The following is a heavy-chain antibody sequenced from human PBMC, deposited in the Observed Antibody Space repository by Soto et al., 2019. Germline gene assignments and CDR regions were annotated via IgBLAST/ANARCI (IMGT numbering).Heavy chain of an antibody. CDR3: AKDRGLVLSFYFDY. CDR2: ISWNSVCI. CDR1: GFTFDDYA. D-gene: IGHD6-19*01. J-gene: IGHJ4*02. Sequence: EVQLVESGGGLVQPGRSLRLSCAASGFTFDDYAMHWVRQAPGKGLEWVSGISWNSVCIGYAESVKGRVTISRDNAKNSLYLQMNSLRAEDTALYYCAKDRGLVLSFYFDYWGQGTLVTVSS. V-gene: IGHV3-9*01.